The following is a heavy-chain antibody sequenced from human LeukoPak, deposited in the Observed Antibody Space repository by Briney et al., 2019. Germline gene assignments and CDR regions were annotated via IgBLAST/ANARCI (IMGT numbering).Heavy chain of an antibody. V-gene: IGHV4-30-2*01. CDR1: GGSISSGGYS. CDR2: IYHSGST. Sequence: SETLSLTCGVSGGSISSGGYSWSWIRQPPGKGLEWIGYIYHSGSTYYNPSLKSRVTVSVDRSKNQFSLRLSSVTAADTAVYYCARDGYRVTGYYYYMDVWGKGTTVTVSS. J-gene: IGHJ6*03. CDR3: ARDGYRVTGYYYYMDV. D-gene: IGHD5-12*01.